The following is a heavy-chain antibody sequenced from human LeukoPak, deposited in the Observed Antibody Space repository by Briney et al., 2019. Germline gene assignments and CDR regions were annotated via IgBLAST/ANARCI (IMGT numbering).Heavy chain of an antibody. D-gene: IGHD1-26*01. V-gene: IGHV3-48*01. Sequence: GGSLRLSCAASRFTFINYSMNWVRQAPGKGLEWVSYISGSSNTIYYADSVKGRFTISRDNAKNSLYLQMNSLRAEDTAVYYCTRDLVGATSDFWGQGTLVTVSS. CDR3: TRDLVGATSDF. CDR1: RFTFINYS. CDR2: ISGSSNTI. J-gene: IGHJ4*02.